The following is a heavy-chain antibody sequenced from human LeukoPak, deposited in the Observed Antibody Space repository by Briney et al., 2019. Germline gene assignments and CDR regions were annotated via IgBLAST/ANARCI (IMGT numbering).Heavy chain of an antibody. Sequence: PGGSLRLSCAASGFTFSSYAMSWVRQAPGKGLEWVSAISGSGGSTYYADSVKGRFTICRDNSKNTLYLQMNSLRAEDTAVYYCAKFGTAGPHFDYWGQGTLVTVSS. J-gene: IGHJ4*02. CDR2: ISGSGGST. V-gene: IGHV3-23*01. CDR1: GFTFSSYA. D-gene: IGHD6-13*01. CDR3: AKFGTAGPHFDY.